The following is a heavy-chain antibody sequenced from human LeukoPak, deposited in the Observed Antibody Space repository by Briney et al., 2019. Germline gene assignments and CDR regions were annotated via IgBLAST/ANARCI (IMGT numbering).Heavy chain of an antibody. CDR3: ARDRVGATLYFDY. V-gene: IGHV1-69*13. CDR1: GGTFSSYA. CDR2: IIPIFGTA. J-gene: IGHJ4*02. D-gene: IGHD1-26*01. Sequence: ASVKVSCKASGGTFSSYAISWVRQAPGQGLEWMGGIIPIFGTANYAQKFQGRVTITADESTSTAYMELSSLRSEDTAVYYCARDRVGATLYFDYWGQGTLVTVSS.